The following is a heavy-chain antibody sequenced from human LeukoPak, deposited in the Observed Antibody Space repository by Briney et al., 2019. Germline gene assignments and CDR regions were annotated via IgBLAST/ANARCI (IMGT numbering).Heavy chain of an antibody. CDR2: MNPNSGNT. D-gene: IGHD3-3*01. J-gene: IGHJ3*02. CDR3: ARRRTGYEFWSGYSNGDAFDI. CDR1: GYTFTSYD. V-gene: IGHV1-8*01. Sequence: GASVKVSCKASGYTFTSYDINWVRQATGQGLEWMGWMNPNSGNTGYAQKFQGRVTMTRNTSISTAYMELSSLRSEDTAVYYCARRRTGYEFWSGYSNGDAFDIWGQGTMVTVSS.